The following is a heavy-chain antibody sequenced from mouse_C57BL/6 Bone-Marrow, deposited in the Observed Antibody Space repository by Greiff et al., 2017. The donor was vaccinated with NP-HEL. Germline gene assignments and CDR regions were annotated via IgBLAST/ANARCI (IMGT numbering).Heavy chain of an antibody. CDR2: IYAGDGDN. V-gene: IGHV1-80*01. D-gene: IGHD2-3*01. Sequence: QVQLKQSGAELVKPGASVKISCKASGYAFSSYWMNWVKQRPGKGLEWIGQIYAGDGDNNYNGKFKGKATLTADKSSSTAYMQHSSLTSEDSSVYFCAREDDGYFYAMDYWGQGTSVTVSS. J-gene: IGHJ4*01. CDR3: AREDDGYFYAMDY. CDR1: GYAFSSYW.